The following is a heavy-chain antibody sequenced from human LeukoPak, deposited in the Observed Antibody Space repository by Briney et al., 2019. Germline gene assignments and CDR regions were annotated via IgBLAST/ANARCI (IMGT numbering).Heavy chain of an antibody. Sequence: PGGSLRLSCAASGFTFSSYSMNWVRQAPGKGLEWVSSISSSSSYIYYADSVKGRFTISRDNAKNSLYLQMNSLRAEDTAVYYCAKDSRRVSTVTAMVTKTRTFLDYWGQGTLVTVSS. V-gene: IGHV3-21*01. J-gene: IGHJ4*02. CDR3: AKDSRRVSTVTAMVTKTRTFLDY. D-gene: IGHD5-18*01. CDR1: GFTFSSYS. CDR2: ISSSSSYI.